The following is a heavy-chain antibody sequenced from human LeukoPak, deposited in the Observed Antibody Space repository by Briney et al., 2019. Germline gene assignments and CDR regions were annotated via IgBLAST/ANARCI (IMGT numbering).Heavy chain of an antibody. Sequence: GGSLRLSCAASGFTFSSYAMSWVRQAPGKGLEWVSAISGSGGSTYYADSVKGRFTISRDNAKNSLYLQMNSLRAEDTAVYYCARELNRQWLVRSKSPFDYWGQGTLVTVSS. D-gene: IGHD6-19*01. J-gene: IGHJ4*02. CDR2: ISGSGGST. CDR1: GFTFSSYA. V-gene: IGHV3-23*01. CDR3: ARELNRQWLVRSKSPFDY.